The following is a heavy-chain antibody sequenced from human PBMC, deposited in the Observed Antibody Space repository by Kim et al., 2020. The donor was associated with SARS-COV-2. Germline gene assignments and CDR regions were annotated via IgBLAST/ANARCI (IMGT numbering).Heavy chain of an antibody. CDR1: GYTFTSYQ. CDR3: ARHFHGMDV. CDR2: INPRSGTM. Sequence: ASVKVSCKASGYTFTSYQMQWVRQAPGQGLEWMGIINPRSGTMSYAQKFQGRITMTSDTSTSTVNMELSSLRSEDTAVYYCARHFHGMDVWGQGTTVTVS. J-gene: IGHJ6*02. D-gene: IGHD3-3*02. V-gene: IGHV1-46*01.